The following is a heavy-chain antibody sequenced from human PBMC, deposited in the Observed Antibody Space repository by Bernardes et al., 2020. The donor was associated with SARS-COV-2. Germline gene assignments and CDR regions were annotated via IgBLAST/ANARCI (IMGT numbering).Heavy chain of an antibody. CDR1: GASIGSGYY. V-gene: IGHV4-31*03. J-gene: IGHJ4*02. CDR2: VYYTGTT. CDR3: ARGGGYSSSWYLNYFDY. D-gene: IGHD6-13*01. Sequence: TLSLTGSVSGASIGSGYYWSWIRQFPGKGLEWLGYVYYTGTTYYNSSLKSRLSISVDTSENQFSRKLSSVTAADTAVYYCARGGGYSSSWYLNYFDYWGQGTLVTISS.